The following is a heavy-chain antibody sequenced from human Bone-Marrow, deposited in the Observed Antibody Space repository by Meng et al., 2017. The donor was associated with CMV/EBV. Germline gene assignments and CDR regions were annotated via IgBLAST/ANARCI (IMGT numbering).Heavy chain of an antibody. D-gene: IGHD3-16*01. CDR1: GGTFSSYA. J-gene: IGHJ5*02. CDR2: IFPLFGTA. V-gene: IGHV1-69*05. CDR3: ARDLTSHTGETWFDP. Sequence: SAKVSCKPSGGTFSSYAISWVRQAPGQGREWMGGIFPLFGTANYAQKFQGRVTITTDESTNTAYMEVSSLRTDDTAMYYCARDLTSHTGETWFDPWGQGTLVTVSS.